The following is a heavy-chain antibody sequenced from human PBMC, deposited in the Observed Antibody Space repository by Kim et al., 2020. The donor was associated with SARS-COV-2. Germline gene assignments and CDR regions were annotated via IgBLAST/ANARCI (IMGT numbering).Heavy chain of an antibody. CDR1: GYTFSSYA. J-gene: IGHJ6*01. Sequence: ASVKVSCKASGYTFSSYAMHWVRQAPGQRLEWMGWINADNGNTKYSQRFQGRVTITRDTSASTAYMELSRLRSEDTAVYYCARARRYYDILTGYHDYGMDFWGQGTTVTVSS. CDR2: INADNGNT. D-gene: IGHD3-9*01. V-gene: IGHV1-3*01. CDR3: ARARRYYDILTGYHDYGMDF.